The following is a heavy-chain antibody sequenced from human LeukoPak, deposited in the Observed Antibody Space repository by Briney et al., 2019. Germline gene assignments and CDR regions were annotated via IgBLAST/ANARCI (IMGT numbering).Heavy chain of an antibody. CDR2: LYHPDST. D-gene: IGHD2-2*01. CDR1: GYPINNAYY. V-gene: IGHV4-38-2*01. CDR3: ARQYDSYFYYYLDL. Sequence: SETLSLTCGVSGYPINNAYYCVWTRQPPGKGLEWIGSLYHPDSTYYNPSLKSRVTMSVDTSRNQFSLRLSFETAADTAVYYCARQYDSYFYYYLDLWGTGTTVTVSS. J-gene: IGHJ6*03.